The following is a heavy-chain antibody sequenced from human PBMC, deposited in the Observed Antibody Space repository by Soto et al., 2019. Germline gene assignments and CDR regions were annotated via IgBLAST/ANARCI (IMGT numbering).Heavy chain of an antibody. Sequence: GGSLRLSCAASGFTFSSYAMSWVRQAPGKGLEWVSAISGSGGSTYYADSVKGRFTISRDNSKNTLYLQMNSLRAEDTAVYYCANLPTDSSGYPMEYYFDYWGQGTLVTVSS. J-gene: IGHJ4*02. CDR3: ANLPTDSSGYPMEYYFDY. D-gene: IGHD3-22*01. CDR2: ISGSGGST. CDR1: GFTFSSYA. V-gene: IGHV3-23*01.